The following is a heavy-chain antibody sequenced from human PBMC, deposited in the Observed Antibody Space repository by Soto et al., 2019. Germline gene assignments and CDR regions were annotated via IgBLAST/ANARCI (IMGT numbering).Heavy chain of an antibody. CDR2: IYWDDEK. D-gene: IGHD3-3*01. V-gene: IGHV2-5*02. CDR1: GFSLNTSGVG. Sequence: QITLKESGPTLVKPTQTLTLTCTFSGFSLNTSGVGVGWIRQPPGKALEWLGLIYWDDEKRYNPSLKRRLTITKDTSKNQVVLTMTNMDPVDTAKYHCAHFGGNDLWSGYPFDYWGQGTLVTVSS. CDR3: AHFGGNDLWSGYPFDY. J-gene: IGHJ4*02.